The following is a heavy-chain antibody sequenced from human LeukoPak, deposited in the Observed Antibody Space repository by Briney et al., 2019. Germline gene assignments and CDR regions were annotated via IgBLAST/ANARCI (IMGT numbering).Heavy chain of an antibody. CDR1: GFTFSSYS. D-gene: IGHD4-17*01. V-gene: IGHV3-21*01. Sequence: GGSLRLSCAASGFTFSSYSMNWVRQAPGKGLEWLSSIMIILSYIFYAHSVNGRFTISRANAKNSLYLQMNSLRVEDTAVYYCAREDYVGVNFDYWGQGTLVTVSS. CDR2: IMIILSYI. CDR3: AREDYVGVNFDY. J-gene: IGHJ4*02.